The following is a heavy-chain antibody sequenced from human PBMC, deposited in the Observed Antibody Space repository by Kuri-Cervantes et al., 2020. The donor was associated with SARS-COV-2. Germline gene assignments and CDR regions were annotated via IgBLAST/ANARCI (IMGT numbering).Heavy chain of an antibody. D-gene: IGHD3-3*01. V-gene: IGHV1-69*13. CDR3: ARGEEGFLEWAGEH. Sequence: SVKVSCKASGGTFTNYAISWVRQAPGQGLEWMGGIITMFGTAEYAQNLQGRVTITAVQSTSTVYMDVSGLKSEDTAVYYCARGEEGFLEWAGEHWGPGTLVTVSS. J-gene: IGHJ1*01. CDR2: IITMFGTA. CDR1: GGTFTNYA.